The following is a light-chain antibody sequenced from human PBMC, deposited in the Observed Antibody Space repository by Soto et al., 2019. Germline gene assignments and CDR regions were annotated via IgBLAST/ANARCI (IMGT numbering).Light chain of an antibody. Sequence: EIVMTQSPATLSVSPGERATLSCRASQSVSSNLAWYQQKPGQAPRLLIYGASNRATGIPARFRGSGSGTEYTLTISSLQSEDFAVYYCQQYNSWPPITFGQGTRLEIK. J-gene: IGKJ5*01. CDR2: GAS. V-gene: IGKV3D-15*01. CDR3: QQYNSWPPIT. CDR1: QSVSSN.